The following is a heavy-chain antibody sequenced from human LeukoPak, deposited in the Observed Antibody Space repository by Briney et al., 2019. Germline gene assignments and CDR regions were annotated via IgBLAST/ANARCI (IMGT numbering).Heavy chain of an antibody. D-gene: IGHD6-13*01. CDR3: ARDHIAAAGYRHFDY. J-gene: IGHJ4*02. CDR2: IYYSGST. Sequence: SQTLSLTCTVSGGSISSGAYYWSWIRQHPGKGLEWIGYIYYSGSTYYNPSLKSRVTISVDTSKNQFSLRLSPVTAADTAVYYCARDHIAAAGYRHFDYWGQGTLVTVSS. CDR1: GGSISSGAYY. V-gene: IGHV4-31*03.